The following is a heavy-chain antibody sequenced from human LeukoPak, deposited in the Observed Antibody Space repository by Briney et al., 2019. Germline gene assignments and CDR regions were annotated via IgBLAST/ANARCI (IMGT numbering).Heavy chain of an antibody. Sequence: PGGSLRLSCAASGFTFSSYWMSWVRQAPGKGLEWVANIKKDGSEKYYVDSVKGRFTISRDNAKNSLYLQMNSLRAEDTAVYYCARDGSVSTYNFFDYWGQGTLVTVSS. V-gene: IGHV3-7*01. J-gene: IGHJ4*02. CDR1: GFTFSSYW. D-gene: IGHD1-20*01. CDR2: IKKDGSEK. CDR3: ARDGSVSTYNFFDY.